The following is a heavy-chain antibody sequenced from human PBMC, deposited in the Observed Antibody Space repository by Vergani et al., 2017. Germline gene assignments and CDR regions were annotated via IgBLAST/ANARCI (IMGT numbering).Heavy chain of an antibody. Sequence: VEAGGGLVQPGGSLRLSCTASGFPFQAFAFHLVRQVSGRGLEWVSGIDRNYGVKNGNSFEGRFSISSYNAKKAVFLQMNNLRHEDTALYFCVKDNDYDADGPFDLWGRGTLVTVSS. CDR2: IDRNYGVK. V-gene: IGHV3-9*01. CDR1: GFPFQAFA. D-gene: IGHD3-16*01. J-gene: IGHJ2*01. CDR3: VKDNDYDADGPFDL.